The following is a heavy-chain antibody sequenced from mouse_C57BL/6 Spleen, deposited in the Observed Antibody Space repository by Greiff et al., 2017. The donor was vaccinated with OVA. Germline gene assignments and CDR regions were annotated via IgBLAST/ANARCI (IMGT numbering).Heavy chain of an antibody. Sequence: VQLQQPGAELVMPGASVKLSCKASGYTFTSYWMHWVKQRPGQGLEWIGEIDPSDSYTNYNQKFKGKSTLTVDKSSSTAYMQLSSLTSEDSAVYYCARQLRLRYFDVWGTGTTVTVSS. CDR3: ARQLRLRYFDV. J-gene: IGHJ1*03. D-gene: IGHD3-2*02. CDR1: GYTFTSYW. V-gene: IGHV1-69*01. CDR2: IDPSDSYT.